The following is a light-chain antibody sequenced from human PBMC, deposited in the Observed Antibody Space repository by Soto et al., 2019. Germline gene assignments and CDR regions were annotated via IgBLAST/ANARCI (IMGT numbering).Light chain of an antibody. V-gene: IGKV1-33*01. CDR2: DAF. Sequence: QMTQSPSSLSASVGDRVTITCLASQDIGNNLNWFQQKSGQAPRLLVFDAFHSDTGVPSRFSGSASGTEFTFTINNLQPEDIATYFCQQYDNVPVTFGQGTRLDIK. CDR1: QDIGNN. J-gene: IGKJ5*01. CDR3: QQYDNVPVT.